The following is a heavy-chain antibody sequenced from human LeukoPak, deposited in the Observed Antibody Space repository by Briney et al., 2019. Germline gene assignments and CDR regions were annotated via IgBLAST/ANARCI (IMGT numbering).Heavy chain of an antibody. J-gene: IGHJ4*02. CDR1: GFTFSSYA. CDR2: ISGSGGST. Sequence: GGSLRLSCAASGFTFSSYAMSWVRQAPVKGLEWVSAISGSGGSTYYADSVKGRFTISRDNSKNTLYLQMNSLRAEDTAVYYCAKARGYDSSGYYFDYFDYWGQGTLVTVSS. CDR3: AKARGYDSSGYYFDYFDY. D-gene: IGHD3-22*01. V-gene: IGHV3-23*01.